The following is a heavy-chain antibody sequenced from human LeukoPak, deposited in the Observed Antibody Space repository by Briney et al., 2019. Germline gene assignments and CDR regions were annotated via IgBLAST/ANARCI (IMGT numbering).Heavy chain of an antibody. V-gene: IGHV3-20*04. Sequence: GGSLRLSCAASGFTFDDYGMSWVRQAPGKGLEWVSGINWNGGSTGYADSVKGRFTISRDNAKNSLYLQMNSLRAEDTALYYCATLGYCTNGVCGKSPWAFDYWGQGTLVTVSS. J-gene: IGHJ4*02. CDR3: ATLGYCTNGVCGKSPWAFDY. CDR1: GFTFDDYG. D-gene: IGHD2-8*01. CDR2: INWNGGST.